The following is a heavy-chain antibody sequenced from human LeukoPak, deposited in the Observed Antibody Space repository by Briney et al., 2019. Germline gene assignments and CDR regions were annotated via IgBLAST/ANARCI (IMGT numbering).Heavy chain of an antibody. V-gene: IGHV4-30-4*08. D-gene: IGHD5-24*01. J-gene: IGHJ4*02. CDR3: VREMAIFSRGPFDY. CDR1: GGSISSNDYY. CDR2: IFYSGST. Sequence: PSQTLSLTCTVSGGSISSNDYYWTWIRQPPGKRLEWIGYIFYSGSTYYNPSLRSRVTISVDTSKNQFSLRLNSVTVADTAVYYCVREMAIFSRGPFDYWGQGTLVTLSS.